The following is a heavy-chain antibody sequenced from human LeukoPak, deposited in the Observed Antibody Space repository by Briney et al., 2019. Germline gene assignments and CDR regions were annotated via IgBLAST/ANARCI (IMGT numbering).Heavy chain of an antibody. V-gene: IGHV4-39*01. CDR1: GGSISSSSYY. CDR3: ARGWYYYDT. D-gene: IGHD3-22*01. CDR2: IYYSGST. Sequence: SETLSLTCTVSGGSISSSSYYWGWIRQPPGKGLEWSGSIYYSGSTYYNPSLKSRVTISVDTSKNQFSLKLSSVTAADTAVYHCARGWYYYDTWGQGTLVTVSS. J-gene: IGHJ5*02.